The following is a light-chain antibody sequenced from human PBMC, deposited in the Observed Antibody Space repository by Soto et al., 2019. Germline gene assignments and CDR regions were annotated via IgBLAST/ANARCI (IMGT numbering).Light chain of an antibody. CDR3: AAWDDSLKGPV. Sequence: QSVLTQPPSASGTPGQRVAISCSGSSSNIGSHTVNWYQQLPGTAPKLLIYGNDQRPSGVPDRFSGSKSGTSASLAISGLQSEDEVDYYCAAWDDSLKGPVFGGGTKVTVL. V-gene: IGLV1-44*01. CDR1: SSNIGSHT. CDR2: GND. J-gene: IGLJ3*02.